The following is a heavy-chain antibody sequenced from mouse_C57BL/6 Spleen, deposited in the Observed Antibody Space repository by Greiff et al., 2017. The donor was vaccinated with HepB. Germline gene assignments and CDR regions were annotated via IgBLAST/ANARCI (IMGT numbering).Heavy chain of an antibody. CDR2: ISSGGDYI. J-gene: IGHJ3*01. V-gene: IGHV5-9-1*02. D-gene: IGHD2-2*01. Sequence: EVKLLESGEGLVKPGGSLKLSCAASGFTFSSYAMSWVRQTPEKRLEWVAYISSGGDYIYYADTVKGRFTISRDNARNTLYLQMSSLKSEDTAMYYCTRDWGYPFAYWGQGTLVTVSA. CDR3: TRDWGYPFAY. CDR1: GFTFSSYA.